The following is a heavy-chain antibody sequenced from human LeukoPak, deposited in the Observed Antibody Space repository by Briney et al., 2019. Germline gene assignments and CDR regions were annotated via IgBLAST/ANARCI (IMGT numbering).Heavy chain of an antibody. CDR3: ARAGLRLGELSPNDY. CDR1: GGTFSSYA. V-gene: IGHV1-69*13. CDR2: IIPIFGTA. J-gene: IGHJ4*02. D-gene: IGHD3-16*02. Sequence: SVKVSCKASGGTFSSYAISWVRQAPGQGLEWMGGIIPIFGTANYAQKFQGRVTITADESTSTAYMELSSLRSEDTAVYYCARAGLRLGELSPNDYWGQGTLVTVSS.